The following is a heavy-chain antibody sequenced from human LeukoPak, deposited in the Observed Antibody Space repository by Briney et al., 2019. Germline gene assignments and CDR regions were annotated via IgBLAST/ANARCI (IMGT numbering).Heavy chain of an antibody. CDR2: IFYSGST. D-gene: IGHD3-3*01. Sequence: SETLSLTCIVSGGSISSGGYYWSWIRQHPGKGLEWIGYIFYSGSTYYNPSLKSRVTISVDTSKNQFSLKLSSVTAADTAVYYCARTRYSSSYHAFDIWGQGTLVTVSS. J-gene: IGHJ4*02. CDR1: GGSISSGGYY. V-gene: IGHV4-31*03. CDR3: ARTRYSSSYHAFDI.